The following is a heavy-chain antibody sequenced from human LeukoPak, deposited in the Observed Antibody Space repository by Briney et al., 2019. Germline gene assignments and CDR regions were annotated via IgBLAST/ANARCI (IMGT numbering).Heavy chain of an antibody. CDR1: GFTFDDYG. V-gene: IGHV3-20*04. J-gene: IGHJ4*02. CDR2: INWNGGST. Sequence: GGSLRLSCAASGFTFDDYGMSWARQAPGKGLEWVSGINWNGGSTGYADSVKGRFTISRDNAKNSLYLQMNSLRAEDTALYYCARLGDDCSSTSCYRLIDYWGQGTLVTVSS. D-gene: IGHD2-2*01. CDR3: ARLGDDCSSTSCYRLIDY.